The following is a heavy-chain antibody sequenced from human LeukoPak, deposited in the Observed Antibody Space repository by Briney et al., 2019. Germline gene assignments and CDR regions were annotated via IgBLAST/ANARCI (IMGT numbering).Heavy chain of an antibody. CDR3: ARVVYHYYFDY. J-gene: IGHJ4*02. D-gene: IGHD2-2*01. Sequence: SETLSLTCAVYGGTFSDYYWSWIRQPPGKGLEWIADINHSERTNYNPSLKSRVTISVDTSKNQFSLKLSSVTAADTAVYYCARVVYHYYFDYWGQGTLVTVSS. CDR1: GGTFSDYY. CDR2: INHSERT. V-gene: IGHV4-34*01.